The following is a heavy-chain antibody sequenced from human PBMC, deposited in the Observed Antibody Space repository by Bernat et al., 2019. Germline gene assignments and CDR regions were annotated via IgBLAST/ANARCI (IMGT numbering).Heavy chain of an antibody. CDR3: AREFVTIIGVNYYRCGMDV. CDR2: INSDGSGT. CDR1: GFTFSSYW. Sequence: EVQLVESGGGLVQPGGSLRLSCAASGFTFSSYWMHWVRQAPGKGLVWVSRINSDGSGTRYADSVKVRFTISRDNAKNTLNLQMNSLRAEDTAVYYCAREFVTIIGVNYYRCGMDVWGQGTTVTVSS. D-gene: IGHD3-3*01. V-gene: IGHV3-74*01. J-gene: IGHJ6*02.